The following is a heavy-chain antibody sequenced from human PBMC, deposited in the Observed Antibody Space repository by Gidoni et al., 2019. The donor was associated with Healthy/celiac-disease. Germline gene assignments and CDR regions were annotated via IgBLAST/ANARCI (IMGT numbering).Heavy chain of an antibody. Sequence: QVQLQQWGAGLLKPSETLSLTCAVYGGSFSGYYWSWIRQPPGKGLEWIGEINHSGSTNYNPSLKSRVTISVDTSKNQFSLKLSSVTAADTAVYYCAKVDTSLWTYYYYGMDVWGQGTTVTVSS. CDR1: GGSFSGYY. CDR3: AKVDTSLWTYYYYGMDV. CDR2: INHSGST. D-gene: IGHD5-18*01. V-gene: IGHV4-34*01. J-gene: IGHJ6*02.